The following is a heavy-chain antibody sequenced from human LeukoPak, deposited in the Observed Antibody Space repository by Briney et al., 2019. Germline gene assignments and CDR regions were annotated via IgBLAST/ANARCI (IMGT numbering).Heavy chain of an antibody. D-gene: IGHD6-13*01. CDR1: GFTFSDYY. CDR2: ISSSGSTI. Sequence: PGGSLRLSCAASGFTFSDYYMSWIRQAPGKGMEWVSYISSSGSTIYYADSGKGRFTISRDNAKNSLYLQMNSLRAEDTAVYYCAREQYSSSWYSGGYFDYWGQGTLVTVSS. V-gene: IGHV3-11*01. J-gene: IGHJ4*02. CDR3: AREQYSSSWYSGGYFDY.